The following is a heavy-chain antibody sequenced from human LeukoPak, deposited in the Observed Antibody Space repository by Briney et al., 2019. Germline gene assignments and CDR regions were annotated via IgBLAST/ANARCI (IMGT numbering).Heavy chain of an antibody. CDR3: AKALRRSATYHYGMDV. J-gene: IGHJ6*02. CDR1: GFTFSSYW. D-gene: IGHD5-12*01. V-gene: IGHV3-7*05. Sequence: GGSLRLSCAASGFTFSSYWMSWVRQAPGKGLEWVANIKQDGSEKYYVDSVKGRFTISRDNSKNTQYLQMNSLRAEDTAVYYCAKALRRSATYHYGMDVWGQGTTVTVSS. CDR2: IKQDGSEK.